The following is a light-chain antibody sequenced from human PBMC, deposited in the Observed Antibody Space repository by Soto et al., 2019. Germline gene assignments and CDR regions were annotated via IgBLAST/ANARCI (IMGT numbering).Light chain of an antibody. Sequence: EIVLTQSPGTLSLPPGERATLSCRASQSVGSSYVAWYQQKAGQAPRLLIYGVSSRATGIPDRFSGSGAGTDFTLTISRLEPEYFASYYCQQYNSYPWTFGQGTKVDI. CDR1: QSVGSSY. J-gene: IGKJ1*01. CDR3: QQYNSYPWT. CDR2: GVS. V-gene: IGKV3-20*01.